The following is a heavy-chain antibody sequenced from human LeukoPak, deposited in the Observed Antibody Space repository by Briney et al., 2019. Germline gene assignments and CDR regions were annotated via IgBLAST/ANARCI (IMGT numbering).Heavy chain of an antibody. CDR1: GFTFSSYA. CDR3: AIASPWRGGYSYGPTDY. J-gene: IGHJ4*02. D-gene: IGHD5-18*01. V-gene: IGHV3-23*01. Sequence: GGSLRLSCAASGFTFSSYAMSWVRQAPGKGLEWVSAISGSGGSTYYADSVKGRFTISRDNSKNTLYLQMNSLRAEDTAVYYGAIASPWRGGYSYGPTDYWGQGTLVTVSS. CDR2: ISGSGGST.